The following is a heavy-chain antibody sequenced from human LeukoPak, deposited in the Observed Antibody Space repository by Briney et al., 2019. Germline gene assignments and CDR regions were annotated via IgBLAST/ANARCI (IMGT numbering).Heavy chain of an antibody. CDR2: IYHSGST. CDR1: GGSISSGGSS. Sequence: PSETLSLTCAVSGGSISSGGSSWSWIRQPPGKGLEWIGYIYHSGSTYYNPSLKSRVTISVDRSKNQFSLKLSSVTAADTAVYYCARAGDYYDSSGHDAFDIWGQGTMVTVSS. J-gene: IGHJ3*02. D-gene: IGHD3-22*01. CDR3: ARAGDYYDSSGHDAFDI. V-gene: IGHV4-30-2*01.